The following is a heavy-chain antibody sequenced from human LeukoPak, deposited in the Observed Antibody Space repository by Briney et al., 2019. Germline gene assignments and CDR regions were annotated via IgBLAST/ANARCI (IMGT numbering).Heavy chain of an antibody. CDR3: ASHNYYGSGSYSYFDP. J-gene: IGHJ5*02. D-gene: IGHD3-10*01. V-gene: IGHV4-39*07. CDR1: GDSISSNGYC. CDR2: INHSGST. Sequence: SETLSLTCTVSGDSISSNGYCWDWIRQSPEKGLEWIGEINHSGSTNYNASLKSRVTMSVDTSKNQFSLKLSSVTAADTAVYYCASHNYYGSGSYSYFDPWGQGTLVTVSS.